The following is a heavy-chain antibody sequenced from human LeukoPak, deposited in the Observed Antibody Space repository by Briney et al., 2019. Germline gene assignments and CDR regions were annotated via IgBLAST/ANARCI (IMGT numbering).Heavy chain of an antibody. D-gene: IGHD4-17*01. V-gene: IGHV3-7*01. CDR3: TRDRTTVTLFDY. CDR1: GFTFSSYW. J-gene: IGHJ4*02. CDR2: IKQDGSEK. Sequence: GGSLRLSCAASGFTFSSYWMTWVRQAPGKGLEWVATIKQDGSEKYYVNSVKGRFTISRDNAKNSLYLQMNSLRAEDTAVYYCTRDRTTVTLFDYWGQGTLVTVSS.